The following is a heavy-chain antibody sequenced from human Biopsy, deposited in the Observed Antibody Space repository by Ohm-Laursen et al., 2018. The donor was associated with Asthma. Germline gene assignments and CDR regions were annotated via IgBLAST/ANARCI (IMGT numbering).Heavy chain of an antibody. V-gene: IGHV1-3*04. CDR2: VNTGNGDT. CDR1: GYNFISFA. D-gene: IGHD3-9*01. CDR3: ARTYYDFLTGQVKDVFGV. Sequence: ASVKASSKASGYNFISFAIHSVRQAPGQRLEWMGWVNTGNGDTKYSQKFQGRVTITRDTSASTAYMELRSLRSEDTATYYCARTYYDFLTGQVKDVFGVWGQGTMVTVSS. J-gene: IGHJ3*01.